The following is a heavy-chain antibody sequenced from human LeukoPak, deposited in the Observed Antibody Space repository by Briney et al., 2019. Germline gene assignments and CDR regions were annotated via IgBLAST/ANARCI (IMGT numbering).Heavy chain of an antibody. CDR2: INHSGST. CDR3: ARISSSNWYNERGAFDV. J-gene: IGHJ3*01. Sequence: SETLSLTCAVFGGSFTDSYWNWIRQPPGKGLEWTGEINHSGSTNYNPSLKSRVTISVDTSKNQFSLKLRSVTAADTAVYYCARISSSNWYNERGAFDVWGQGTMVTVSS. V-gene: IGHV4-34*01. D-gene: IGHD6-13*01. CDR1: GGSFTDSY.